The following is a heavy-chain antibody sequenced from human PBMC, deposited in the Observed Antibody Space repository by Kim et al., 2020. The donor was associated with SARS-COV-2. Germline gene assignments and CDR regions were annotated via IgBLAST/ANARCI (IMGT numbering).Heavy chain of an antibody. CDR2: IIPIFGTA. CDR3: ARESEGGGWLSAFDI. Sequence: SVKVSCKASGGTFSSYAISWVRQAPGQGLEWMGGIIPIFGTANYAQKFQGRVTITADESTSTAYMELSSLRSEDTAVYYCARESEGGGWLSAFDIWGQGTMVTVSS. J-gene: IGHJ3*02. CDR1: GGTFSSYA. D-gene: IGHD3-22*01. V-gene: IGHV1-69*13.